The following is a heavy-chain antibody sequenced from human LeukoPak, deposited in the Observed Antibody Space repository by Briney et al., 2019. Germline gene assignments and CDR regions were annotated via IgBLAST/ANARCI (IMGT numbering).Heavy chain of an antibody. CDR3: ARGGYDFRYFDP. CDR1: GGSISSADNY. J-gene: IGHJ5*02. D-gene: IGHD5-12*01. V-gene: IGHV4-30-4*01. Sequence: SETLSLTCTVSGGSISSADNYWSWIRQPPGKGLEWIGYIYYSGSTYYNPSLKSRVTISVDTSKNQFSLKLSSVTAADTAVYYCARGGYDFRYFDPWGQGTLVTVSS. CDR2: IYYSGST.